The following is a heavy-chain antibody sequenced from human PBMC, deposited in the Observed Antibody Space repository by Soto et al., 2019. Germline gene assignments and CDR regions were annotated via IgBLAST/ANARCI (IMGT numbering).Heavy chain of an antibody. D-gene: IGHD2-15*01. V-gene: IGHV4-59*01. CDR3: VRVAGGGLFDY. J-gene: IGHJ4*02. CDR2: IHYTGST. CDR1: RGSIYNSY. Sequence: SETLSLTCTVSRGSIYNSYWTWIRQPPGKRLEWIGSIHYTGSTRYNPSLRGRVTMSVDTSKNQFSLKLTSVTAADTAVYYGVRVAGGGLFDYWGPGNLVTVSS.